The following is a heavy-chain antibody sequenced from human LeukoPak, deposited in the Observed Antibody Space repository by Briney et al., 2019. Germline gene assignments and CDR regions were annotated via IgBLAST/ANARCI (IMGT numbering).Heavy chain of an antibody. J-gene: IGHJ4*02. CDR1: GGSVSSGSYC. CDR3: AAQYSGYVRLDY. V-gene: IGHV4-61*01. D-gene: IGHD5-12*01. Sequence: SETLSLTCTVSGGSVSSGSYCWSWIRQPPGKGLEWIGYMYYSGSTNYNPSLKSRVTISVDTSKNQFSLKLSSVTAADTAVYYCAAQYSGYVRLDYWGQGTLVTVSS. CDR2: MYYSGST.